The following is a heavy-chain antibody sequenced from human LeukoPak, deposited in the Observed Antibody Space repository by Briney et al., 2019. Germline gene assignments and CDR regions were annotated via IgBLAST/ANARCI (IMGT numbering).Heavy chain of an antibody. D-gene: IGHD2-21*01. CDR2: ISYDGSNK. CDR1: GGSISSSN. V-gene: IGHV3-30*03. J-gene: IGHJ4*02. Sequence: LSLTCAVSGGSISSSNWWSWVRQPPGKGLEWVAVISYDGSNKYYADSVKGRFTISRDNSKNTLYLQMNSLRAEDTAVYYCARDPLGDSTYYFDYWGQGTLVTVSS. CDR3: ARDPLGDSTYYFDY.